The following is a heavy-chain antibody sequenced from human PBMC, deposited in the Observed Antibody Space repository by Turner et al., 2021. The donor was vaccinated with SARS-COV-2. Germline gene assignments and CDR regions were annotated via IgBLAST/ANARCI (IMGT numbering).Heavy chain of an antibody. CDR3: ARDHLDPSTVTTWRGFDP. Sequence: QVQLQESGPGLVKPSQTLSLTCTVSGGSISSGGYYWSWIRQHPGKGLEWIGYIYYSGSTYYTPYLKSRVTISVDTSKNQFSMKLSSVTAADTAVYYCARDHLDPSTVTTWRGFDPWGQGTLVTVSS. J-gene: IGHJ5*02. D-gene: IGHD4-17*01. V-gene: IGHV4-31*03. CDR1: GGSISSGGYY. CDR2: IYYSGST.